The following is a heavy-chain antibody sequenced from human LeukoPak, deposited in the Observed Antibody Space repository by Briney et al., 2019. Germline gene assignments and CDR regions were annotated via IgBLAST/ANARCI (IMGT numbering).Heavy chain of an antibody. Sequence: GGSPRLSCAASGFPVSYNYMSWVRQAPGKGLEWVSSITSSSTYIYYADSVRGRFTISRDNAKNSLYLQMNSLRAEDTAVYYCARVVTWYFDLWGRGTLVTVSS. CDR1: GFPVSYNY. CDR3: ARVVTWYFDL. CDR2: ITSSSTYI. D-gene: IGHD5-18*01. J-gene: IGHJ2*01. V-gene: IGHV3-21*01.